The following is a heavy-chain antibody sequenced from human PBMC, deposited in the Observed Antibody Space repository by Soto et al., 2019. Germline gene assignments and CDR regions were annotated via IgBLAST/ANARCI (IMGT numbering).Heavy chain of an antibody. CDR3: AHIFDFDWVWAFEY. Sequence: SGPTLVNPTQTLTLTCTFSGFSLDTSGVGVGWIRQPPGKTLEWLALIYWDDDKRYSPSLNSRLTITKDTSKNQVVLRMTNVDPVDTATYYCAHIFDFDWVWAFEYWGQGALVTVPQ. CDR1: GFSLDTSGVG. D-gene: IGHD3-9*01. V-gene: IGHV2-5*02. CDR2: IYWDDDK. J-gene: IGHJ4*02.